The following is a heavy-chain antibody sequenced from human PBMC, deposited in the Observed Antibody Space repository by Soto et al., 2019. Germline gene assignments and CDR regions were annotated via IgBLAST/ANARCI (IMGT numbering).Heavy chain of an antibody. CDR1: RGSIRSYF. J-gene: IGHJ6*02. CDR3: ARDLWGYCGTDCYPLDV. Sequence: SETLSLTCTLSRGSIRSYFWSWIRQPPGKGLEWIGYMYNTGSTVYNPSFKSRVTISVDTSKNQFSLKLNSVTAADTAVYYCARDLWGYCGTDCYPLDVWGQGTTVT. V-gene: IGHV4-59*01. CDR2: MYNTGST. D-gene: IGHD2-21*02.